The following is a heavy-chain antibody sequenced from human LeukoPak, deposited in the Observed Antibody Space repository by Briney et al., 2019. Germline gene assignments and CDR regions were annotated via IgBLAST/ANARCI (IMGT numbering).Heavy chain of an antibody. CDR1: GFTFRSYA. CDR2: ISYDGSNK. CDR3: ARARYYDILTGPNDAFDI. V-gene: IGHV3-30*04. Sequence: GGSLRLSCAASGFTFRSYAMHWVRQAPGKGLEWVAVISYDGSNKYYADSVKGRLTISRDNSKNTLYLQMNRLRAEDTAVYYCARARYYDILTGPNDAFDIWGQGTMVTVSS. J-gene: IGHJ3*02. D-gene: IGHD3-9*01.